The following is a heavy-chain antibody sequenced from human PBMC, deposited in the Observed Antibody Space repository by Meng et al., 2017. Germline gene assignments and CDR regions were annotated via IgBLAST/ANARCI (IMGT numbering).Heavy chain of an antibody. CDR1: GLRFTDAW. CDR3: ATGAAAADH. Sequence: EVQLGGCGGGLVKPGGSLRLSCVASGLRFTDAWMSWVRQAPGKGLEWVGRIERKSDGGTIYYAAPVKGRFTISRDDSKNTLYLQMDSLINEDTAVYFCATGAAAADHWGQGTLVTVSS. J-gene: IGHJ4*02. V-gene: IGHV3-15*04. D-gene: IGHD6-13*01. CDR2: IERKSDGGTI.